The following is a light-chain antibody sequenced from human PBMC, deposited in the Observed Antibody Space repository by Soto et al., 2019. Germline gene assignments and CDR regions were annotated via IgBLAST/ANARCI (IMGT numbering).Light chain of an antibody. Sequence: QSALTQPASVSGSPGQSITISCTGTSSDVGGYNYVSWYQQHPGKAPKLMIYDVSNRPSGVSNRFSGSKSGNTASLTISGLQAEDEADYYCSSYTSSFGVFGTGTKLTVL. J-gene: IGLJ1*01. CDR2: DVS. V-gene: IGLV2-14*01. CDR3: SSYTSSFGV. CDR1: SSDVGGYNY.